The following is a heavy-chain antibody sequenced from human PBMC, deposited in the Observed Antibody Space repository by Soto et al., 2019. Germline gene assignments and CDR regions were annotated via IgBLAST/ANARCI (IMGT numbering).Heavy chain of an antibody. J-gene: IGHJ4*02. D-gene: IGHD3-22*01. CDR3: AREVSDKTYYYDSSGYYAYFDY. Sequence: SETLSLTCTVSGGSISSGGYYWSWIRQHPGKGLEWIGYIYYSGSTYYNPSLKSRVTISVDTSKNQFSLKLSSVTAADTAVYYCAREVSDKTYYYDSSGYYAYFDYWGQGTLVPVSS. CDR2: IYYSGST. V-gene: IGHV4-31*03. CDR1: GGSISSGGYY.